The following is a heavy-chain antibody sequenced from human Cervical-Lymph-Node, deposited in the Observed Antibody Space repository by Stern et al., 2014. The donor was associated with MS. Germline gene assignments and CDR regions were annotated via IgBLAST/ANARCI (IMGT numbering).Heavy chain of an antibody. D-gene: IGHD5-18*01. J-gene: IGHJ4*02. CDR3: VRDFVDIPMVSRSDYLDY. V-gene: IGHV7-4-1*02. Sequence: QVQLVQSGSEVKKPGASVNVSCKASGYTFTNYPMNWVRQAPGQGLEWMGWINTNNGKPTYAQGFTGRFVFSLDTSVSTAYLQISSLKAEDTAVYYCVRDFVDIPMVSRSDYLDYWGQGTLVTVSS. CDR2: INTNNGKP. CDR1: GYTFTNYP.